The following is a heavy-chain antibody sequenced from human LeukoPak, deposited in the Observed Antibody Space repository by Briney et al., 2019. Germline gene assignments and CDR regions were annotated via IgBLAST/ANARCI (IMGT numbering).Heavy chain of an antibody. V-gene: IGHV3-43D*03. Sequence: LPGGSLSLSCAASGFTVDDNAVPWVRHAPGKGLKWLSVISWDGGRNYYEDSVKSRFSISRDNSKNSLYLQMNSLTAEDTALYYCARDECAYRYGGYDYWGRGTLVTVSS. CDR1: GFTVDDNA. CDR3: ARDECAYRYGGYDY. D-gene: IGHD6-25*01. CDR2: ISWDGGRN. J-gene: IGHJ4*02.